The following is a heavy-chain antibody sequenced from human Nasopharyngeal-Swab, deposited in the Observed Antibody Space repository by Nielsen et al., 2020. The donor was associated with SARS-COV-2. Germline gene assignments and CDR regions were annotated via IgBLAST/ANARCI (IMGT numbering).Heavy chain of an antibody. V-gene: IGHV4-39*01. Sequence: GSLRLSCTVSGGSISSSTYYWAWIRQPPGKGLEWIGSIYYGGSTYYNPSLKSRVTISVDTSKNQFSLKLSSVTAADTAVYYCATLSSSWYEYYFNYWGQGTLVTVSS. D-gene: IGHD6-13*01. CDR1: GGSISSSTYY. CDR2: IYYGGST. CDR3: ATLSSSWYEYYFNY. J-gene: IGHJ4*02.